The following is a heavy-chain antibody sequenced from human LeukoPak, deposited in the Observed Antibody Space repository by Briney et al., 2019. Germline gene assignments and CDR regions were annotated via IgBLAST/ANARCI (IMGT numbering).Heavy chain of an antibody. CDR2: ISGSGGST. Sequence: GGSLRLSCTGSGFTFGDYAMSWVRQAPGKGLEWVSAISGSGGSTYYADSVKGRFTISRDNSKNTLYLQMNSLRAEDTAVYYCAKDRSGIAAAGTTGYFDYWGQGTLVTVSS. V-gene: IGHV3-23*01. CDR1: GFTFGDYA. J-gene: IGHJ4*02. D-gene: IGHD6-13*01. CDR3: AKDRSGIAAAGTTGYFDY.